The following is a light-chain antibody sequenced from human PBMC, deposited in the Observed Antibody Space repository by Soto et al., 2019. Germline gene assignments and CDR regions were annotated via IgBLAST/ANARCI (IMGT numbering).Light chain of an antibody. Sequence: DIQMTQSPSSLSASLGDRVTITCRATQDIDTHLNWYQQKPGKAPKRLIFRYFALQSGLPSRFRGTGSGTDSTLANNTLQREDVAHSYGQQTYSPYVYFGGGSKVEI. CDR1: QDIDTH. CDR2: RYF. CDR3: QQTYSPYVY. J-gene: IGKJ4*01. V-gene: IGKV1-39*01.